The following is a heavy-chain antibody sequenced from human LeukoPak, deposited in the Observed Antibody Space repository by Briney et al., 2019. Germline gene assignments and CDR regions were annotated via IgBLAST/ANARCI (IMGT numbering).Heavy chain of an antibody. D-gene: IGHD3-22*01. Sequence: GGSLRLSCAASGFTFSNYYMAWIRQAPGKGLEWVANINLDGSVIHYVDSAKGRFTISRDNAKNSLYLQMNYLRAEDTALYYCATSDDSSGSDWGQGTLVTVSS. CDR2: INLDGSVI. V-gene: IGHV3-7*01. CDR1: GFTFSNYY. J-gene: IGHJ4*02. CDR3: ATSDDSSGSD.